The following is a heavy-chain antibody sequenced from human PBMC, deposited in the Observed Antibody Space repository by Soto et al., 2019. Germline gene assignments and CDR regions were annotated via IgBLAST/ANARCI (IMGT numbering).Heavy chain of an antibody. V-gene: IGHV4-59*12. D-gene: IGHD3-16*02. CDR2: IFYSGST. Sequence: SETLSLTCAVSSGSISASCCWSWVRQPPGKELEWIGYIFYSGSTNYNPSLKSRVTISVDTSKNQFSLKLSSVTAADTAVYYCARDDKNMITFGGVISSDAFDIWGQGTMVTVSS. CDR3: ARDDKNMITFGGVISSDAFDI. CDR1: SGSISASCC. J-gene: IGHJ3*02.